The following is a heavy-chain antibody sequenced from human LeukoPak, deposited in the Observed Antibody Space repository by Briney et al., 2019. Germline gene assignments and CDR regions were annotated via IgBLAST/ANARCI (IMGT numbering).Heavy chain of an antibody. D-gene: IGHD1-26*01. Sequence: SVKVSCKASGGTFSSYAISWVRQAPGQGLEWMGRIIPILGIANYAQKFQGRVTITADKSTSTAYMELSSLRSEDTAVYYCARGRVPWEMSGDYWGQGTLVTVSS. CDR2: IIPILGIA. V-gene: IGHV1-69*04. J-gene: IGHJ4*02. CDR1: GGTFSSYA. CDR3: ARGRVPWEMSGDY.